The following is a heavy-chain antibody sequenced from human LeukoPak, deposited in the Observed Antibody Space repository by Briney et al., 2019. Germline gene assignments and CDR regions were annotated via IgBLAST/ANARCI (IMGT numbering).Heavy chain of an antibody. V-gene: IGHV3-11*01. Sequence: GGSLRLSCAASGFTFSDYYMSWIRQAPGKGLEWVSYISSSGSTIYYADSVKGRFTISRDNAKNSLYLQMNSLRAEDTAVYYCARVDIVATIQYYFDYWGQGTLVTVSS. CDR1: GFTFSDYY. D-gene: IGHD5-12*01. CDR2: ISSSGSTI. CDR3: ARVDIVATIQYYFDY. J-gene: IGHJ4*02.